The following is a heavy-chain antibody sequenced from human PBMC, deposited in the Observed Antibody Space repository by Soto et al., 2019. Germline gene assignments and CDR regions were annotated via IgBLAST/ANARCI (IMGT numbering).Heavy chain of an antibody. V-gene: IGHV3-15*01. Sequence: EVQLVESGGGLVKPVGSLRLSCAASGFTFSNAWMSWVRQAPGKGLEWVGRIKSKTDGGTTDYAAPVKGRFTISRDDSKNTLYLQMNSLKTEDTAVYYCIASWPYSSGWDTFAFDIWGQGTMVTVSS. CDR2: IKSKTDGGTT. D-gene: IGHD6-19*01. CDR1: GFTFSNAW. CDR3: IASWPYSSGWDTFAFDI. J-gene: IGHJ3*02.